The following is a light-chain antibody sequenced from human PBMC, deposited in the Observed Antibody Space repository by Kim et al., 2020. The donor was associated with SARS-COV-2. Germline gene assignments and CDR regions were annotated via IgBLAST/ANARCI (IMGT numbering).Light chain of an antibody. J-gene: IGLJ1*01. CDR1: SSDVGGYNY. CDR3: SSYTSSSTGV. Sequence: GQSITISCTGTSSDVGGYNYVSWYQQHPGKAPKLMIYDVSKRPSGVSNRFSGSKSGNTASLTISGLQAEDEADYYCSSYTSSSTGVFGTGTKVT. V-gene: IGLV2-14*04. CDR2: DVS.